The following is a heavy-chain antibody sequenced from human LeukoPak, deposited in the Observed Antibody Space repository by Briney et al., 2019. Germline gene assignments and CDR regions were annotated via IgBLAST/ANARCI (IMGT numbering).Heavy chain of an antibody. J-gene: IGHJ6*02. CDR2: IYTSGST. CDR3: AREFVGVPDLYFYGLGV. V-gene: IGHV4-4*07. Sequence: SETLSLTCTVSGGSISSYYWSWIRQPAGKGLEWIGRIYTSGSTNYNPSLKSRVTMSVDTSKNQFSLKLSSVTAADTALHYGAREFVGVPDLYFYGLGVLGQRTTGTGSS. CDR1: GGSISSYY. D-gene: IGHD2-2*01.